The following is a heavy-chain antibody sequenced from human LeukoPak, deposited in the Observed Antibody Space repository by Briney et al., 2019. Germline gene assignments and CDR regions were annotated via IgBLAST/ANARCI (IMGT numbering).Heavy chain of an antibody. V-gene: IGHV3-48*01. CDR3: ARAPAPRHCTSTSCPRGPFDY. CDR2: ISAGGSTI. Sequence: TGGSLRLSCAASGFTFSTYSMNWVRQAPGKGLEWVSYISAGGSTIYYADSVQGRFTISRDNAKSSLSLQMSSLTAEDTALYNCARAPAPRHCTSTSCPRGPFDYWGQGTLVTVSS. J-gene: IGHJ4*02. D-gene: IGHD2-2*01. CDR1: GFTFSTYS.